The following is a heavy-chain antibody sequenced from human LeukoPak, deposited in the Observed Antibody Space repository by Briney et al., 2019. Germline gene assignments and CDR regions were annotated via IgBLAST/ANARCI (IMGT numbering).Heavy chain of an antibody. D-gene: IGHD4-17*01. V-gene: IGHV1-69*08. CDR1: GGTFSSYT. CDR2: IIPILGTI. CDR3: AKGDGDYTKTGDY. Sequence: SVKVSCKASGGTFSSYTFSRVRQAPGQGLEWMGRIIPILGTINYAQKFQDRVTITADRSTSTAYMELSNLRSEDTAVYFCAKGDGDYTKTGDYWGQGTLVTVSS. J-gene: IGHJ4*02.